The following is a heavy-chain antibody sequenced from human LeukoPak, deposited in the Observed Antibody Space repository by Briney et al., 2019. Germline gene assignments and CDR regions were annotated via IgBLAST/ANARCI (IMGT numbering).Heavy chain of an antibody. J-gene: IGHJ4*02. D-gene: IGHD4-17*01. CDR1: GYTFTSYG. Sequence: GPSVKLSCKASGYTFTSYGISWVRQAPGQGLEWMGWITAYNGNTNYAQTLQGRVTMTTDTSTSTAYMELKSLRSDDTAVYYCARVRYGDYCDFDYWGQGTLVTVSS. CDR2: ITAYNGNT. V-gene: IGHV1-18*01. CDR3: ARVRYGDYCDFDY.